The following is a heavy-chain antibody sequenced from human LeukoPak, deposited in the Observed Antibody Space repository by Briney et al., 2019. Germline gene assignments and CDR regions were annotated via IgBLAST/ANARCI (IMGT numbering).Heavy chain of an antibody. CDR3: VRFMRGTIGGDN. Sequence: SGGSLRLSCAASGFTFSSFWMSWIRRAPGKGLEWVANIKEDGREKYYVDSVKGRFTISRDNAKNSLYLQMNNPKAEDTAMYYCVRFMRGTIGGDNWGQGTLVTVSA. CDR2: IKEDGREK. D-gene: IGHD3-16*01. V-gene: IGHV3-7*01. CDR1: GFTFSSFW. J-gene: IGHJ4*02.